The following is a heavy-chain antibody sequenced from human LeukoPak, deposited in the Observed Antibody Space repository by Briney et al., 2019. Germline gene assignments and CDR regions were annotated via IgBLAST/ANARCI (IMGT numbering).Heavy chain of an antibody. Sequence: GGSLRLSCAASGFTFSSYAMSWARQAPGKGLEWVSAISGSGGSTYYADSVKGRFTISRDNSKNTLYLQMNSLRAEDTAVYYCAKSIVVVVAATEDYWGQGTLVTVSS. CDR3: AKSIVVVVAATEDY. CDR1: GFTFSSYA. V-gene: IGHV3-23*01. J-gene: IGHJ4*02. CDR2: ISGSGGST. D-gene: IGHD2-15*01.